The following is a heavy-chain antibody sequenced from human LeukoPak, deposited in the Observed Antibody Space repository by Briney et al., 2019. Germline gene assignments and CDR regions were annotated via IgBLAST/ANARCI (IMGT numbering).Heavy chain of an antibody. CDR3: ARADYYYYGMDV. V-gene: IGHV3-48*03. Sequence: GGSLRLSCAASGFTFSSYEMIWVRQAPGKGLEWLSYISSSGSTLYYADSVKGRFTISRDNAKNSLYLQMNSLRAEDTAVYYCARADYYYYGMDVWGQGTTVTVSS. CDR2: ISSSGSTL. CDR1: GFTFSSYE. J-gene: IGHJ6*02.